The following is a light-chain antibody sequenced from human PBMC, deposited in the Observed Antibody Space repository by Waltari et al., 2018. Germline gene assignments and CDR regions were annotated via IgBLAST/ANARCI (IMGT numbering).Light chain of an antibody. CDR3: GTWDSSLSAWV. Sequence: QSVLPQPPSVSAAPGQKVTISCPGSSSNIGNNSVSWYQQLPGTAPKLLIYDNNKRPSGIPDRFSGSKSGTSATLGITGLQTGDEADYYCGTWDSSLSAWVFGGGTKLTVL. V-gene: IGLV1-51*01. CDR2: DNN. CDR1: SSNIGNNS. J-gene: IGLJ3*02.